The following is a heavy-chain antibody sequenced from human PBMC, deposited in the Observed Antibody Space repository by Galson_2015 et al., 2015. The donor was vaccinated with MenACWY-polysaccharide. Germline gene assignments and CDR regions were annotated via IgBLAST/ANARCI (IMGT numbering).Heavy chain of an antibody. Sequence: SLRLSCAASGFTLSNYWMHWVRQAPGEGLVWVPRIIYDGSIPNYADSVKGRFAISRDNAKNTLYLQMNSLRAEDTAVYFCTRSGYCNGVTCHHFDIWGPGTRVTVSS. D-gene: IGHD2-15*01. V-gene: IGHV3-74*01. CDR2: IIYDGSIP. J-gene: IGHJ3*02. CDR1: GFTLSNYW. CDR3: TRSGYCNGVTCHHFDI.